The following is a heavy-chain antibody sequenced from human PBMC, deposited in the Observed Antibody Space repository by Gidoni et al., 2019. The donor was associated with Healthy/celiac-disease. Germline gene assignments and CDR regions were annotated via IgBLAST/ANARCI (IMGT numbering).Heavy chain of an antibody. CDR2: IKSKTDGGTT. Sequence: EVQVVESGGDLVKPGGSLRLSCAASGFTFSNAWMNWVRQAPGKGLEWVGRIKSKTDGGTTDYAAPVKGRFSISRDESKNTLFLQMNSLKTEDTAVYYCLKEFKMSNYLAQGAFDMWGRGTKVTVSS. J-gene: IGHJ3*02. V-gene: IGHV3-15*01. D-gene: IGHD1-7*01. CDR3: LKEFKMSNYLAQGAFDM. CDR1: GFTFSNAW.